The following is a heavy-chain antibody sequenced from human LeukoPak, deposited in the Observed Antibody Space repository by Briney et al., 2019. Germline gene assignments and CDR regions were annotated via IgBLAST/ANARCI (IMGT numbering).Heavy chain of an antibody. CDR2: IYYSGST. Sequence: SETLSLTCTVSGASISSSTDYWGWIRQPPGKGLEWIANIYYSGSTNYNPSLKSRVTISVDTSKNQFSLKLSSVTAADTAVYYCAREDYGDHEGYFDYWGQGTLVTVSS. CDR1: GASISSSTDY. CDR3: AREDYGDHEGYFDY. V-gene: IGHV4-39*07. J-gene: IGHJ4*02. D-gene: IGHD4-17*01.